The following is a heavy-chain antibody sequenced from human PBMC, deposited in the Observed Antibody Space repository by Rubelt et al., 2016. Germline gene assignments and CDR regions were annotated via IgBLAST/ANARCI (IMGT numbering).Heavy chain of an antibody. CDR1: GGSFSGYY. Sequence: QVQLQQWGAGLLKPSETLSLTCAVYGGSFSGYYWGWIRQPPGKGLEWIGSIDYSGSTYYNPSLKSRATISVDTSKNQFSLKLSSVTAADTAVYYCARDQSELGSYTYYYGLDLWGQGTTVTVSS. V-gene: IGHV4-34*01. CDR3: ARDQSELGSYTYYYGLDL. CDR2: IDYSGST. D-gene: IGHD3-16*02. J-gene: IGHJ6*02.